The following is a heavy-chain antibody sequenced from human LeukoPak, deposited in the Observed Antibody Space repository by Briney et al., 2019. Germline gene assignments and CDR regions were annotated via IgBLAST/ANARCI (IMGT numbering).Heavy chain of an antibody. V-gene: IGHV3-53*01. CDR1: GFTVSNNY. D-gene: IGHD3-16*01. J-gene: IGHJ4*02. CDR3: AREVAASGLGYFDY. CDR2: IYSGGST. Sequence: GSLRLSCAASGFTVSNNYMSWVRQAPGKGLEWVSLIYSGGSTYYAYSVKGRFTISRDNSQNTLYLQMNSLRAEDTAVYYCAREVAASGLGYFDYWGQGTLVTVSS.